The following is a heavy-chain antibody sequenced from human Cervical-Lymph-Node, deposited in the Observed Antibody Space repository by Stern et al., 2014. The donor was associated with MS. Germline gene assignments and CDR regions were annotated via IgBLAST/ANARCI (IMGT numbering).Heavy chain of an antibody. D-gene: IGHD2-21*02. J-gene: IGHJ5*01. CDR3: ARGAYCGGDCYWGWFDS. CDR1: GGPFSDYA. Sequence: QVQLVESGAEVTKPGSSVKVSCKASGGPFSDYAISWVRQAPGQGLEWMGGIIPIFGSTDYAQNFQGRVTITADESTTTAYMDLSSLRSEDTAVYYCARGAYCGGDCYWGWFDSWGQGTLVTVSS. V-gene: IGHV1-69*01. CDR2: IIPIFGST.